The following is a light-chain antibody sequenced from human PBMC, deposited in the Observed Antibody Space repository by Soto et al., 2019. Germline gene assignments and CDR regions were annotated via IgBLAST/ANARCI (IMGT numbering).Light chain of an antibody. Sequence: QSALTQPASVSGSPGQSITISCAGSSSDIGTYEYVSWYQQHPGKAPKLMIYDVSNRPSGVSNRFSGSKSGNTASLTISGLQAEDEADYYCSSYRSTSTYVFGTGTKLTVL. CDR3: SSYRSTSTYV. V-gene: IGLV2-14*01. J-gene: IGLJ1*01. CDR1: SSDIGTYEY. CDR2: DVS.